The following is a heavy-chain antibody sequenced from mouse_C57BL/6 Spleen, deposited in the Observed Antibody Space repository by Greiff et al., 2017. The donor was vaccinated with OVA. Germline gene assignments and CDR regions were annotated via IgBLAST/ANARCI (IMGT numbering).Heavy chain of an antibody. V-gene: IGHV5-6*01. CDR3: ARLWDHYAMDY. Sequence: EVHLVESGGDLVKPGGSLKLSCAASGFTFSSYGMSWVRPTPDKRLEWVATISSGGSYTYYPDSVKGRFTISRDKAKNTLYLQMSSLKSEDTAMYYCARLWDHYAMDYWGQGTSVTVSS. CDR1: GFTFSSYG. D-gene: IGHD4-1*01. CDR2: ISSGGSYT. J-gene: IGHJ4*01.